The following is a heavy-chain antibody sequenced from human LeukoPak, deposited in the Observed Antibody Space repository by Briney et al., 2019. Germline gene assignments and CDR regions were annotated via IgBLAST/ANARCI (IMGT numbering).Heavy chain of an antibody. CDR2: MSSSGNSK. Sequence: GGSLRLSWAASGFTLSSYEMNWVSQAPGKGLEWVSYMSSSGNSKHYADSVKGRFTISRDNAKNSLYLQMNSLRAEDTAVYYCAGEMATTSLDAFDYWGQGTLVTVSS. CDR3: AGEMATTSLDAFDY. CDR1: GFTLSSYE. J-gene: IGHJ4*02. D-gene: IGHD5-24*01. V-gene: IGHV3-48*03.